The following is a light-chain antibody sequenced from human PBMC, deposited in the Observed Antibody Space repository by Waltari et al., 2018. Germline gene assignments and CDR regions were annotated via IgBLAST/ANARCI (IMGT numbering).Light chain of an antibody. J-gene: IGLJ1*01. CDR3: SSYTSSSLYV. CDR2: DVS. V-gene: IGLV2-14*03. CDR1: TSHVSAYNY. Sequence: QSALTQPASVSGSPGQSITIPCTGTTSHVSAYNYVSWYQQHPGKAPKLMIYDVSNRPSGVSNRFSGSKSGNTASLIISGLQAEDEADYYCSSYTSSSLYVFGRGTKVTVL.